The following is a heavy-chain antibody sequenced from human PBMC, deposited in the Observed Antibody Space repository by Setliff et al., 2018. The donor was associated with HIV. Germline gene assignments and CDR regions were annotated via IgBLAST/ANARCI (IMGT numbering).Heavy chain of an antibody. CDR3: ARDPPGYGDSKDY. J-gene: IGHJ4*02. D-gene: IGHD4-17*01. V-gene: IGHV4-34*01. CDR2: ISYSGSP. Sequence: ASETLSLTCAVFGGSFSDFYWSWIRQPPGKGLEWIGEISYSGSPTYNPSLRSRVTISIDTSKNQFSLNLRSVTAADTAVYYCARDPPGYGDSKDYWGQGKLVTVS. CDR1: GGSFSDFY.